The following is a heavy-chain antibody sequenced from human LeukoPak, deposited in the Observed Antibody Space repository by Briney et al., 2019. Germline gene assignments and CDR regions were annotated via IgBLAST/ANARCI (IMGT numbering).Heavy chain of an antibody. Sequence: GRSLRLSCAASGITFSSYAMHWVRQAPGKGLEWVAVISYDGSNKYYADSVKGRFTISRDNSKNTLYLQMNSLRAEDTAVYYCASHYYWGQGTLVTVSS. CDR1: GITFSSYA. J-gene: IGHJ4*02. CDR3: ASHYY. V-gene: IGHV3-30*01. CDR2: ISYDGSNK.